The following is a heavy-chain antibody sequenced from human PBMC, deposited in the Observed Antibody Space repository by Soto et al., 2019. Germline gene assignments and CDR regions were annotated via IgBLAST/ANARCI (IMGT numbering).Heavy chain of an antibody. V-gene: IGHV1-46*01. J-gene: IGHJ4*02. CDR3: ARDLGIAEAGIDY. CDR2: INPSGGST. D-gene: IGHD6-19*01. Sequence: ASVKVSCKASGYTFTSYYMHWVRQAPGQGLEWMGIINPSGGSTSCAQKFQGRVTMTRDTSTSTVYMELRRLRSEDTAAYHCARDLGIAEAGIDYWGQGTLVTVSS. CDR1: GYTFTSYY.